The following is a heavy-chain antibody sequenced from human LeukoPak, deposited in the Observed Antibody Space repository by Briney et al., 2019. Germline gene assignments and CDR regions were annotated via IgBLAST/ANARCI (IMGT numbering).Heavy chain of an antibody. D-gene: IGHD3-22*01. Sequence: ASVTVSCKASGYTFTGYYMHWVRQAPGQGLEWMGRINPNSGGTNYAQKFQGRVTMTRDTSISTAYMELSRLRSDDTAVYYCGRENYYDGSGSPSASAPIDHWGQGTPVTVSS. CDR2: INPNSGGT. CDR1: GYTFTGYY. CDR3: GRENYYDGSGSPSASAPIDH. V-gene: IGHV1-2*06. J-gene: IGHJ4*02.